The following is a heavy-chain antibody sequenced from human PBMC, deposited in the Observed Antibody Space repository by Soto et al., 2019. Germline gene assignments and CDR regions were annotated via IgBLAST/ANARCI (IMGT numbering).Heavy chain of an antibody. Sequence: GESLKISCAASGFTFSSYSMNWVRQAPGKGLEWVSYISNSSSTIYYAESVKGQFTISRDNARNSLYLKMNSLRDGDTAVYYCARGLYDSSGYPLDYGMDVWGQGTTVTVSS. J-gene: IGHJ6*02. V-gene: IGHV3-48*02. D-gene: IGHD3-22*01. CDR2: ISNSSSTI. CDR3: ARGLYDSSGYPLDYGMDV. CDR1: GFTFSSYS.